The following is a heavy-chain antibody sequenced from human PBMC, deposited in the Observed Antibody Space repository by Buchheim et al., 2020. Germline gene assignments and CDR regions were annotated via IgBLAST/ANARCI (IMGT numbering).Heavy chain of an antibody. CDR1: GFTFSSYS. CDR2: ISSSSSYI. D-gene: IGHD4-17*01. Sequence: EVQLVESGGGLVKPGGSLRLSCAASGFTFSSYSMNWVRQAPGKGLEWVSSISSSSSYIYYEDSVKGRFTISRDNAKNSLYLQMDSLGAEDTAVYYRARRGDYGDYEVLDYWGQGTL. J-gene: IGHJ4*01. CDR3: ARRGDYGDYEVLDY. V-gene: IGHV3-21*01.